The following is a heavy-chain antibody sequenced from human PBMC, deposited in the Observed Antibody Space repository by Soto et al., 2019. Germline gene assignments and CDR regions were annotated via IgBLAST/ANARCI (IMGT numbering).Heavy chain of an antibody. CDR2: ISSRSSTI. D-gene: IGHD3-3*01. CDR3: ATASRILRFLEWSDAFDI. J-gene: IGHJ3*02. CDR1: GFTFSSYS. Sequence: GGSLRLSCAASGFTFSSYSMNWVRQAPGKGLEWVSYISSRSSTIYYADSVKGRFTISRDNAKNSLYLQMNSLRAEDTAVYYCATASRILRFLEWSDAFDIWGQGTMVTVSS. V-gene: IGHV3-48*01.